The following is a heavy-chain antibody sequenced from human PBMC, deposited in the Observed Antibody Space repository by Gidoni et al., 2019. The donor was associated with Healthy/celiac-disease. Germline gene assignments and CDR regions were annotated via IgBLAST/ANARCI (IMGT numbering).Heavy chain of an antibody. V-gene: IGHV4-34*01. D-gene: IGHD4-17*01. CDR2: INHSGST. CDR3: ASLGAIYGGYDY. J-gene: IGHJ4*02. CDR1: VGSFSGYY. Sequence: QVQLHQLGAVLLKPSETLSLTCAVYVGSFSGYYWSWIRQPPGKGLEWIGEINHSGSTTYNPTIKSRVNISVDTSKNKFARKLSSVTAADTDVYYCASLGAIYGGYDYWGQGTLVTVSS.